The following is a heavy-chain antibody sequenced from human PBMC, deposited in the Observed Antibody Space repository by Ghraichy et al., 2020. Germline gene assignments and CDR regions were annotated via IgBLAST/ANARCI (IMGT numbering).Heavy chain of an antibody. CDR1: GDSVSSNSAA. J-gene: IGHJ6*02. Sequence: SQTLSLTCAISGDSVSSNSAAWNWIRQSPSRGLEWLGRTYYRSKWYNDYAVSVKSRININPDTSKNQFSLQLNSVIPEDTAVYHCAREGDNGGGMDVWGQGTTVTVSS. CDR2: TYYRSKWYN. D-gene: IGHD1-1*01. V-gene: IGHV6-1*01. CDR3: AREGDNGGGMDV.